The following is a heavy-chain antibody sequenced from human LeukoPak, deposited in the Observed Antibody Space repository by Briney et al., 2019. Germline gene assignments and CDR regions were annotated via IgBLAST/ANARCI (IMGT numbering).Heavy chain of an antibody. CDR3: ARQAAYGGRDY. CDR1: SYSISSGYY. J-gene: IGHJ4*02. V-gene: IGHV4-38-2*01. D-gene: IGHD4-23*01. Sequence: SDTLSLTCAVSSYSISSGYYWGWIRQPPGKGLESIGSIYYDGSTYYNPSLNSRVTISIDTSNNQFSLNLSSVSAADTAVYYCARQAAYGGRDYWGQGTPVIVSS. CDR2: IYYDGST.